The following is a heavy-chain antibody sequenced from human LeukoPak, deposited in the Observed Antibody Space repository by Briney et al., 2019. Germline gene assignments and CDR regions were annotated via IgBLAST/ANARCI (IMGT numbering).Heavy chain of an antibody. V-gene: IGHV4-59*01. Sequence: SETLSLTCTDPDGSIRGYYGSWIRQPPGKGLEWIGFISYSGSTNYNPSLKSRVTISVDTSKSQFSLKLNSVTAADTAVYYCARHNIPGTNLNWFDPWGQGTLVTVSS. J-gene: IGHJ5*02. CDR2: ISYSGST. D-gene: IGHD1-20*01. CDR3: ARHNIPGTNLNWFDP. CDR1: DGSIRGYY.